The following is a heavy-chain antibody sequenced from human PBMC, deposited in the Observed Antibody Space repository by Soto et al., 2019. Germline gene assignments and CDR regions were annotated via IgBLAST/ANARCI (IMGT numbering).Heavy chain of an antibody. Sequence: QLQLQESGPGLVKPSETLSLTCTVSGGSISSSSYYWGWIRQPPGKGLEWIGSIYYSGSTYYNPSLKSRVTISVDTSKNQFSLKLSSVTAADTAVYYCARHISDLKFTVNWFDPWGQGTLVTVSS. V-gene: IGHV4-39*01. CDR3: ARHISDLKFTVNWFDP. J-gene: IGHJ5*02. D-gene: IGHD3-3*02. CDR1: GGSISSSSYY. CDR2: IYYSGST.